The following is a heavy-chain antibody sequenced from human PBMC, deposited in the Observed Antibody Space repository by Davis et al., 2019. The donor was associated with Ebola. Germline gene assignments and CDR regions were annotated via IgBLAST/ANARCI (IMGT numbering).Heavy chain of an antibody. J-gene: IGHJ4*01. D-gene: IGHD2-8*01. Sequence: GESLKISCAASGFTFSSYSMNWVRQAPGKGLEWVSSISSSSSYIYYADSVKGRFTIPRDNAKNSLYLQMNSLRAEDTAVYYCARDPGDCTNGVCSNGFCFWGQGTLVHVSS. V-gene: IGHV3-21*04. CDR2: ISSSSSYI. CDR3: ARDPGDCTNGVCSNGFCF. CDR1: GFTFSSYS.